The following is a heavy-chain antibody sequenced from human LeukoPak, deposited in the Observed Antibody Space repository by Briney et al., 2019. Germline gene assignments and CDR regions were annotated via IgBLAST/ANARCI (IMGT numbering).Heavy chain of an antibody. V-gene: IGHV3-9*01. D-gene: IGHD3-9*01. CDR1: GFTFDDYA. Sequence: GGSLRLSCAASGFTFDDYAMHWVRHAPGKGLEWVSGISWNSGSIGYADSVKGRFTISRDNAKNSLYLQMNGLRAEDTALYYCAKDKGSRYFDWPHAFDIWGQGTMVTVSS. CDR3: AKDKGSRYFDWPHAFDI. J-gene: IGHJ3*02. CDR2: ISWNSGSI.